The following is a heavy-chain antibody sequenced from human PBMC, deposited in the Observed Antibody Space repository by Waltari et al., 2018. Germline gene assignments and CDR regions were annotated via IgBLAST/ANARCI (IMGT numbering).Heavy chain of an antibody. CDR3: AKGGSRLVSGFDY. V-gene: IGHV3-9*01. Sequence: EVQLVESGGGLVQPGRSLRLSCAASGFTCDDYAMHWVRQAPGKCLEWLSGISWNGGSIGYSDSVKGRFTISRDNAKNSLYLQMNSLRAEDTALYYCAKGGSRLVSGFDYWGQGTLVTVSS. J-gene: IGHJ4*02. CDR1: GFTCDDYA. D-gene: IGHD2-15*01. CDR2: ISWNGGSI.